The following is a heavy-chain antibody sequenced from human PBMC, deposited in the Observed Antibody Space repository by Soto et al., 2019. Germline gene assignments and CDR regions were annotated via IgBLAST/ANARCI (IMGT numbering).Heavy chain of an antibody. Sequence: ASVKVSCKASGYTFTSYGISWVRQAPGQGLEWMGWISAYNGNTNYAQKLQGRVTMTTDTSTSTAHMELRSLRSDDTAVYYCARVIVGATTDYYYYYGMDVWGQGTTVTVSS. J-gene: IGHJ6*02. CDR1: GYTFTSYG. CDR2: ISAYNGNT. V-gene: IGHV1-18*01. D-gene: IGHD1-26*01. CDR3: ARVIVGATTDYYYYYGMDV.